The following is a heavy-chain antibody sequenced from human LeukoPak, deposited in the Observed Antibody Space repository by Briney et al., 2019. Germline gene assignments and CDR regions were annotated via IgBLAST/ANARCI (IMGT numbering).Heavy chain of an antibody. CDR1: GYSISSGHY. CDR3: AREIVAGLGVSFDI. D-gene: IGHD6-19*01. Sequence: SETLSLTCTVSGYSISSGHYWGWIRQPPGKGLEWIGSIYHSGTTFYNPSLKSRVTMSVDTSKNQFSLSLSSVTAADTAVYYCAREIVAGLGVSFDIWGQGTMVTVSS. CDR2: IYHSGTT. V-gene: IGHV4-38-2*02. J-gene: IGHJ3*02.